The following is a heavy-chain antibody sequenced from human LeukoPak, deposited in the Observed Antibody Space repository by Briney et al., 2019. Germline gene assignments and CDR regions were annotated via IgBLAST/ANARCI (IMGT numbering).Heavy chain of an antibody. D-gene: IGHD2-15*01. CDR3: ARDDCSGGSCYDYFDY. J-gene: IGHJ4*02. CDR2: ISYDESNE. V-gene: IGHV3-30-3*01. CDR1: GFTVSSNY. Sequence: GGSLRLSCAASGFTVSSNYMSWVRQAPGKGLEWVAVISYDESNEYYADSVKGRFTISRDNAKNSLYLQMNSLRAEDTAVYYCARDDCSGGSCYDYFDYWGQGTLVTVSS.